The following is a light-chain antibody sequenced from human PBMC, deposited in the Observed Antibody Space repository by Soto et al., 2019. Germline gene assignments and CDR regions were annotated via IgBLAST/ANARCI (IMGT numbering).Light chain of an antibody. V-gene: IGLV1-47*01. Sequence: QSVLTQPPSASGTPGQRVTISCSGSSSNIGSNYVYWYQQLPGTAPKLLIYRNNQRPSGVPDRFSGSKSGTSASLAISGLRSEDEADYYCAAWDASLTGFSVFGTGPKVTVL. CDR1: SSNIGSNY. CDR3: AAWDASLTGFSV. CDR2: RNN. J-gene: IGLJ1*01.